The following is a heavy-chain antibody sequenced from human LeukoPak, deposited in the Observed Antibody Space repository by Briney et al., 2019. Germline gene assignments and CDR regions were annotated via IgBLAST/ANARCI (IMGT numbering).Heavy chain of an antibody. CDR2: INPNSGGT. V-gene: IGHV1-2*02. D-gene: IGHD2-15*01. J-gene: IGHJ3*02. Sequence: GASAKVSCKASGYTFTGYYMHWVRQAPGQGLERMGWINPNSGGTNYAQKFQGRVTMTRDTFISTAYMELSRLRSDDTAVYYCAREQGYCSGGSCHYDAFDIWGQGTMVTVSS. CDR3: AREQGYCSGGSCHYDAFDI. CDR1: GYTFTGYY.